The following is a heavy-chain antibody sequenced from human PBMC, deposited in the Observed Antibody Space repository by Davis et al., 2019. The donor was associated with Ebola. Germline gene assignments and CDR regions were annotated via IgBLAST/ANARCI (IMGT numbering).Heavy chain of an antibody. CDR2: IKQDGSEK. D-gene: IGHD5-24*01. J-gene: IGHJ5*02. V-gene: IGHV3-7*01. CDR3: ARKMAT. CDR1: GFTFSDYY. Sequence: GESLKISCAASGFTFSDYYMSWIRQAPGKGLEWVANIKQDGSEKYYVDSVKGRFTISRDNAKNSLYLQMNSLRAEDTAVYYCARKMATLGQGTLVTVSS.